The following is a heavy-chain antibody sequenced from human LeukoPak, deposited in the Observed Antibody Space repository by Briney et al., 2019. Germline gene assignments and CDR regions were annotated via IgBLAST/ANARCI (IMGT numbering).Heavy chain of an antibody. Sequence: EASVKVSCKASGYIFTAYYIHWVRQAPGQGLEWMGWISAYNGNTNYAQKLQGRVTMTTDTSTSTAYMELRSLRSDDTAVYYCARTYYYDSSGYYREDYWGQGTLVTVSS. V-gene: IGHV1-18*04. D-gene: IGHD3-22*01. CDR2: ISAYNGNT. J-gene: IGHJ4*02. CDR1: GYIFTAYY. CDR3: ARTYYYDSSGYYREDY.